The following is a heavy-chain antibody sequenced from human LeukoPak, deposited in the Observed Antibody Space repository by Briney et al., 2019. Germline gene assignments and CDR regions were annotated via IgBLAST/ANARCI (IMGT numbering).Heavy chain of an antibody. J-gene: IGHJ4*02. V-gene: IGHV3-30*02. CDR2: IRYDGSNK. D-gene: IGHD1-26*01. CDR3: AKGGRASGSYYYFDY. CDR1: GFTFSSYG. Sequence: GGSLRLSCAASGFTFSSYGMHWVRQAPGKGLEWVAFIRYDGSNKYYADSVKGRFTISRDNSKNTLYLQMNSLRAEDTAVYYCAKGGRASGSYYYFDYWGQGTLVTVSS.